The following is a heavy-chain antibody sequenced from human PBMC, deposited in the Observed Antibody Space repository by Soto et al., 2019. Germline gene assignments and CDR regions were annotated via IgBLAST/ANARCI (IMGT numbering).Heavy chain of an antibody. D-gene: IGHD2-8*01. CDR2: IYPGDSDT. V-gene: IGHV5-51*01. CDR3: ARQGSNGAYYYYGMDV. CDR1: GYRFSSYW. J-gene: IGHJ6*02. Sequence: GESLKFSCKGSGYRFSSYWIAWVRQMPGKGLEWMGIIYPGDSDTIYSPSFQGQVTFSADKSTSTAYLQWSSLKASDTAMYYCARQGSNGAYYYYGMDVWGQGTTVTVSS.